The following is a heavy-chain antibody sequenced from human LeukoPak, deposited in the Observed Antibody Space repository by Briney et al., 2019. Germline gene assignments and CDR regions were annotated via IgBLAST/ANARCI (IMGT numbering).Heavy chain of an antibody. CDR2: ISGSGGST. CDR1: DFTLRAKG. Sequence: GGSLNFSGPAPDFTLRAKGWSWFRQPQGKGLEWVSAISGSGGSTYYADSVKGRFTISRDNSKNTLYLQMNSLRAEDTAVYYCAKSTGDYWGQGTLVTVSS. J-gene: IGHJ4*02. D-gene: IGHD3-10*01. V-gene: IGHV3-23*01. CDR3: AKSTGDY.